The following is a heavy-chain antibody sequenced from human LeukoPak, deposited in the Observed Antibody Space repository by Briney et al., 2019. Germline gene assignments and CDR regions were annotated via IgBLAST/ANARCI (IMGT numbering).Heavy chain of an antibody. Sequence: PGGSLRLSCAASGFTFSSYSMNWVRQAPGKGLEWVSSISSSSSYIYYADSVTGRFTISRDNAKNSLYLQMNSLRAEDTAVYYCARDARNDFSNSFPTSDNNWFDPWGQGTLVTVSS. J-gene: IGHJ5*02. V-gene: IGHV3-21*01. CDR2: ISSSSSYI. D-gene: IGHD4-11*01. CDR3: ARDARNDFSNSFPTSDNNWFDP. CDR1: GFTFSSYS.